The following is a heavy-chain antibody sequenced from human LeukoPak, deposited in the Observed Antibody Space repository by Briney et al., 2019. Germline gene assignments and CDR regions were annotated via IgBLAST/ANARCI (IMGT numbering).Heavy chain of an antibody. J-gene: IGHJ5*02. CDR2: MNPNSGRT. V-gene: IGHV1-8*01. Sequence: ASVKVSCKASGYTLTSYDINWVRQATGQGLEWMGWMNPNSGRTGYAQNFQGRITITRNTSISTAYMELNSLRAEDTAVYYCVGARGLGPGGYFDPWGQGTLVAVSS. CDR3: VGARGLGPGGYFDP. D-gene: IGHD3-16*01. CDR1: GYTLTSYD.